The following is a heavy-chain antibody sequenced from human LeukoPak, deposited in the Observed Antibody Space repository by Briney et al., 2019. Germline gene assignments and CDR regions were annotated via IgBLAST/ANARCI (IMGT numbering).Heavy chain of an antibody. J-gene: IGHJ4*02. CDR1: GFTFSSYA. CDR3: AKELSGGWPFDY. V-gene: IGHV3-23*01. CDR2: LSGSGGNT. Sequence: PGGSQRLSCAASGFTFSSYAKSWVRQAPGKGLEWVSGLSGSGGNTIYADSVKGRFTISRGNSKNTMFLQMNSLRAEDTAVYYCAKELSGGWPFDYWGQGALVTVSS. D-gene: IGHD6-19*01.